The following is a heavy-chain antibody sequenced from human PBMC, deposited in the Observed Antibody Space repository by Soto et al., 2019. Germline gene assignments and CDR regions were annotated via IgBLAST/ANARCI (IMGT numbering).Heavy chain of an antibody. V-gene: IGHV3-23*01. Sequence: GGSLRLSCAASGFTFSSFAMSWVRQAPGKGLEWVSSITGSGGATYYAGSVKGRFTISRDNSKNTLYLQMNSLKTDDTAVYYCTRHEPTAYMDVWGKGTTVTVSS. D-gene: IGHD4-17*01. CDR1: GFTFSSFA. CDR2: ITGSGGAT. J-gene: IGHJ6*03. CDR3: TRHEPTAYMDV.